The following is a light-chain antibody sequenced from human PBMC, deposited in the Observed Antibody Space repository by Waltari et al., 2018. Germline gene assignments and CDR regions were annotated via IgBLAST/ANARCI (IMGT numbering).Light chain of an antibody. CDR1: SSNIGSNY. V-gene: IGLV1-47*01. Sequence: QSVLTQPPSASGTPGQRVTISCSGSSSNIGSNYVCWHQQLPGTAPKLLIFKHNQRPAGVPARCTGSNAGTSASLASSGLRSEDEADYYCTTWDDSLSAVVFGGGTKLTVL. J-gene: IGLJ2*01. CDR2: KHN. CDR3: TTWDDSLSAVV.